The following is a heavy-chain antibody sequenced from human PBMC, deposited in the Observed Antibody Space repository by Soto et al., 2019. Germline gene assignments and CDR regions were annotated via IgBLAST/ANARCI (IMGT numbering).Heavy chain of an antibody. Sequence: EVQLLESGGGLVQPGGSLRLSCAASGFTFSSYAMSWVRQAPGKGLEWVSAISGSGGSTYYADSVKGRFTISRDNSKNTLYLQMTSLRAEDTAVYYCAKVISGWYDYFDYWGQGTLVTVSS. D-gene: IGHD6-19*01. V-gene: IGHV3-23*01. J-gene: IGHJ4*02. CDR2: ISGSGGST. CDR1: GFTFSSYA. CDR3: AKVISGWYDYFDY.